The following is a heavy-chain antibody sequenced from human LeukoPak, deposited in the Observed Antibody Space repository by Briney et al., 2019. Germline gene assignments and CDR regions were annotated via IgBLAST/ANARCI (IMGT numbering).Heavy chain of an antibody. J-gene: IGHJ3*02. D-gene: IGHD4-23*01. CDR1: GGSISSYY. CDR3: ARGLVTNDAFDI. Sequence: SETLSLTCTVSGGSISSYYWSSIRQHPGKGLEWIGYIYYSGSTYYNPSLKSRVTISVDTSKNQFSLKLSSVTAADTAVYYCARGLVTNDAFDIWGQGTMVTVSS. V-gene: IGHV4-59*06. CDR2: IYYSGST.